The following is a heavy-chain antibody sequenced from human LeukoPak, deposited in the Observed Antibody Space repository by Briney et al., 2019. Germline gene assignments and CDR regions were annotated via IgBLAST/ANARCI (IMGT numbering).Heavy chain of an antibody. CDR1: GFTFSSYA. CDR2: ISDSGGST. V-gene: IGHV3-23*01. D-gene: IGHD3/OR15-3a*01. J-gene: IGHJ6*03. CDR3: ARGDFWNGLYYYYMDV. Sequence: GGSLRLSCAASGFTFSSYAMTWVRQAPGKGLEWVSAISDSGGSTYSADSVKGRFTISRDNSKNTLYLQMNSLRAEDTAVYYCARGDFWNGLYYYYMDVWGKGTTVTVSS.